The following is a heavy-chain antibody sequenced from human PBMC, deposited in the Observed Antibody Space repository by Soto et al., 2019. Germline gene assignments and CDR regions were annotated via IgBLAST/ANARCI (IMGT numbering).Heavy chain of an antibody. CDR1: GDSIGSTTFY. CDR2: IYYNGIS. D-gene: IGHD3-9*01. Sequence: LSLTCTVSGDSIGSTTFYWGWIRQSPGKGLEWIGSIYYNGISYSNPSLKSRVTISVDTSKNQFSLKLSSVTAADTAGYYCARDRAYYDILTGYYGGDYFDYWGQGTLVTVSS. V-gene: IGHV4-39*07. J-gene: IGHJ4*02. CDR3: ARDRAYYDILTGYYGGDYFDY.